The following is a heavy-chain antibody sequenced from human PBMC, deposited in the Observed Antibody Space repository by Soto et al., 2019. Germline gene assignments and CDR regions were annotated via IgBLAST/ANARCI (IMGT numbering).Heavy chain of an antibody. J-gene: IGHJ4*02. D-gene: IGHD3-16*01. V-gene: IGHV3-30-3*01. CDR3: PRARGEGRPIDY. Sequence: QVQLVESGGGVVQPGRSLRLSCAASGFSFSSYTMHWIRQAPGKGLEWVAVISYDGTNKYYADSVKGRFTISRDNSKNTLYLQMIGLRAEDTAVYYCPRARGEGRPIDYWGQGTLVTVSS. CDR2: ISYDGTNK. CDR1: GFSFSSYT.